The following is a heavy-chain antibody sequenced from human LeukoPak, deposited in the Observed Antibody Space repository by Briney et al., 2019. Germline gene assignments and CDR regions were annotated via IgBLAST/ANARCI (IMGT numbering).Heavy chain of an antibody. CDR3: ARRLGGSGSYYY. D-gene: IGHD3-10*01. J-gene: IGHJ4*02. CDR1: GGSISSSIYY. CDR2: TYYSGST. Sequence: PSETLSLTCSVSGGSISSSIYYWGWIRQPPGKGLEWIGSTYYSGSTYYNPSLKSRVTISVDTSKNQFSLKLRSVTAADTAVYYCARRLGGSGSYYYWGQGTLVTVSS. V-gene: IGHV4-39*01.